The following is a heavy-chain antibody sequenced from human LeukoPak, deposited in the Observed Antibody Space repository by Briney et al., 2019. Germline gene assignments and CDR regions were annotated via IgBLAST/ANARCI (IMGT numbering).Heavy chain of an antibody. Sequence: GGSLRLSCTASGFTFGDYAMSWVRQAPGKGLEWVGFIRSKAYGGTTEYAASVKGRFTISRDDSKSTAYLQMNSLKTEDTAVYYCTRPSASTAFDYWGQGTLVTVSS. CDR2: IRSKAYGGTT. CDR1: GFTFGDYA. J-gene: IGHJ4*02. V-gene: IGHV3-49*04. CDR3: TRPSASTAFDY. D-gene: IGHD2-2*01.